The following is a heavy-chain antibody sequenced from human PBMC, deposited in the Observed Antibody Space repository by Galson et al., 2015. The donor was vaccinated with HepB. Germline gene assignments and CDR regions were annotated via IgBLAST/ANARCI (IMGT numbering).Heavy chain of an antibody. CDR3: AKRSWLGRTPFDP. D-gene: IGHD5-12*01. CDR1: GLTFTTYA. Sequence: SLRLSCAASGLTFTTYAMNWVRQAPGKGLEWVSIISASGGTPYYADSVKGRFTVSRDNSKDTLYLQMDSLRADDTAVYYCAKRSWLGRTPFDPWGQGTLVTVSS. V-gene: IGHV3-23*01. CDR2: ISASGGTP. J-gene: IGHJ5*02.